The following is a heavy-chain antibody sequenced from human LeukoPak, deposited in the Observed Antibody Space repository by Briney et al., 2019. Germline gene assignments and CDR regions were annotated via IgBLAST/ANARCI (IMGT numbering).Heavy chain of an antibody. D-gene: IGHD3-22*01. CDR1: GFTFSSYT. Sequence: GGSLRLSCAASGFTFSSYTMSWVRQAPGKGLEWVSAISGSGGSTYYADSVKGRFTISRDNSKNTLYLQMNSLRAEDTAVYYCANTLGDSSGYYAPGWFNFDCWGQGTLVTVCS. CDR2: ISGSGGST. J-gene: IGHJ4*02. CDR3: ANTLGDSSGYYAPGWFNFDC. V-gene: IGHV3-23*01.